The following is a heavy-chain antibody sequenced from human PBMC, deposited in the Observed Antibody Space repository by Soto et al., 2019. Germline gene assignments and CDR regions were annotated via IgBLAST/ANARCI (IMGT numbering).Heavy chain of an antibody. V-gene: IGHV1-18*01. J-gene: IGHJ4*02. CDR2: ISAYSGST. CDR1: GYTFTTYG. Sequence: QVQLVQSGAEVKKPGASVKVSCEASGYTFTTYGISWVRQAPGQGLEWMGWISAYSGSTKFAQKLPGRVTMTTDTSTTTAYMELRSLTSDDTAVYYCARAFTKSSSWPYYFDYWGQGTLVTVSS. CDR3: ARAFTKSSSWPYYFDY. D-gene: IGHD6-13*01.